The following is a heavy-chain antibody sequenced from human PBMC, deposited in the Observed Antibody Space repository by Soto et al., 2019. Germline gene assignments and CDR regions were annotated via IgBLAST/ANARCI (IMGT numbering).Heavy chain of an antibody. D-gene: IGHD2-2*01. V-gene: IGHV4-39*07. Sequence: SETLSLTCTVSGGSISSSSYYWGWIRQPPGKGLEWIGYIYHSGSTYYNPSLKSRVTISVDRSKNQFSLKLSSVTAADTAVYYCARSSGYCSSTSRYFDWFDPWGQGTLVTVSS. CDR2: IYHSGST. CDR1: GGSISSSSYY. CDR3: ARSSGYCSSTSRYFDWFDP. J-gene: IGHJ5*02.